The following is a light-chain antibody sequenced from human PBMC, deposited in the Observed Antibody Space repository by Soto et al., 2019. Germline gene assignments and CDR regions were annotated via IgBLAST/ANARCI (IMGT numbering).Light chain of an antibody. J-gene: IGKJ3*01. CDR2: DAS. CDR3: QQYNTWPLT. CDR1: QSVSSN. Sequence: EIVMTQSPATLSVSPGERATLSCRASQSVSSNLAWYHQKPGQAPRRLLYDASTRATGIPARSSGSGSGTEFTLTISSLQSEDFAVYYCQQYNTWPLTFGPGTKVDIK. V-gene: IGKV3-15*01.